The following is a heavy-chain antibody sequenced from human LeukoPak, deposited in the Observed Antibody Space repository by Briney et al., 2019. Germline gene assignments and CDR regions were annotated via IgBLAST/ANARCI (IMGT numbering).Heavy chain of an antibody. CDR3: ASCGYGPYGYYYYYMDV. D-gene: IGHD5-18*01. V-gene: IGHV4-59*01. Sequence: SETLSLTCTVSGGSISSYYWSWIRQPPGKGLEWIGYIYYSGSTNYNPSLKSRVTISVDTSKNQFSLKLSSVTAAGKTVYYCASCGYGPYGYYYYYMDVWGKGTTVTVSS. CDR2: IYYSGST. CDR1: GGSISSYY. J-gene: IGHJ6*03.